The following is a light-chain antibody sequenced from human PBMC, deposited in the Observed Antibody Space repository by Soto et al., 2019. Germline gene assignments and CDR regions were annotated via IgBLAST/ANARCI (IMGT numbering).Light chain of an antibody. CDR2: EVD. Sequence: QSALTQPPSASGSPGQSLTISCAGTGSDVGAYKYVSWYQQHPGKAPKLIIYEVDKRPSGVPDRFSGSKSGNTASLTVSGLQAEDEADYYCSSYGGSNIPLYVCGTGTKVTVL. CDR3: SSYGGSNIPLYV. CDR1: GSDVGAYKY. V-gene: IGLV2-8*01. J-gene: IGLJ1*01.